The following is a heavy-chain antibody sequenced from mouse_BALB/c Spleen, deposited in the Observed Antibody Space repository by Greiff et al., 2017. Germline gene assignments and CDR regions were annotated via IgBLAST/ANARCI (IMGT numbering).Heavy chain of an antibody. D-gene: IGHD1-1*01. Sequence: QVQLQQSGTVLARPGASVKMSCKASGYSFTSYWMHWVKQRPGQGLEWIGMIDPSDSETRLNQKFKDKATLTVDKSSSTAYMQLSSPTSEDSAVYYCARDYGSSYNAMDYWGQGTSVTVSS. CDR2: IDPSDSET. CDR3: ARDYGSSYNAMDY. J-gene: IGHJ4*01. CDR1: GYSFTSYW. V-gene: IGHV1S127*01.